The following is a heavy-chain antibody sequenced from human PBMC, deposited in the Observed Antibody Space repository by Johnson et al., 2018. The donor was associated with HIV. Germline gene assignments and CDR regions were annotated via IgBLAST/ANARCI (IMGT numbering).Heavy chain of an antibody. Sequence: QVQLVESGGGVVQPGRSLRLSCAASGFTFSSMHWDRQAPGKGLEWVAVISHDGSHKYYADSVKGRFTISRDNSKNTLYLQMNSLRAEDTDVYYCAKDSRRWGAFSDAFDIWGQGTMVTVSS. CDR2: ISHDGSHK. D-gene: IGHD1-26*01. V-gene: IGHV3-30*18. CDR3: AKDSRRWGAFSDAFDI. J-gene: IGHJ3*02. CDR1: GFTFSS.